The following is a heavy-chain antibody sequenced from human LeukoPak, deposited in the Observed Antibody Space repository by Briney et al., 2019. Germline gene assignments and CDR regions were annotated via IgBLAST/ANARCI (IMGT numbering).Heavy chain of an antibody. Sequence: SETLSLTCTVSGGSISSYYWSWIRQPPGKGLEWIGYIYYSGSTNYNPSLKSRVTISVDTSKNQFSLKLSSVTAADTAVYYCARDSEGGDWFDPWGQGTLVTVSS. D-gene: IGHD2-21*01. CDR3: ARDSEGGDWFDP. J-gene: IGHJ5*02. CDR2: IYYSGST. CDR1: GGSISSYY. V-gene: IGHV4-59*01.